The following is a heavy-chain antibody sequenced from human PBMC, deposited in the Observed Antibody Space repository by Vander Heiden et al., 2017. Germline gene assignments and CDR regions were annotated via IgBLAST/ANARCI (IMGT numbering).Heavy chain of an antibody. V-gene: IGHV3-53*02. CDR2: IYSAGVT. D-gene: IGHD6-13*01. CDR1: GFTVSSNY. CDR3: ARGDSSSWYMFDF. J-gene: IGHJ4*02. Sequence: EVQPVETGGGLIQPGGSLRLSCAISGFTVSSNYMSWVRQAPGKGLEWVSVIYSAGVTYYADAVKGRFSISRDISNNTLYLQMNTLRAEDTAVYYCARGDSSSWYMFDFWGQGTLVTVSS.